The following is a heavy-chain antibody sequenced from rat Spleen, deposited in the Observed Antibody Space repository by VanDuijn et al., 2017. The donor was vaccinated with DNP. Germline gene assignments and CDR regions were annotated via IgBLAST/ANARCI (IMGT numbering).Heavy chain of an antibody. CDR1: GFTFRDYY. J-gene: IGHJ2*01. V-gene: IGHV5-22*01. CDR3: ARHVLSLLVWDY. Sequence: EVQLVESGGGLVQPGGSLKLSCAASGFTFRDYYMAWVRQAPTKGLEWVAYSSYDGGSTYNGDSVKGRFTISRDNAKSTLYLQMNSLRSEDVATYYCARHVLSLLVWDYWGQGVMVTVSS. D-gene: IGHD1-7*01. CDR2: SSYDGGST.